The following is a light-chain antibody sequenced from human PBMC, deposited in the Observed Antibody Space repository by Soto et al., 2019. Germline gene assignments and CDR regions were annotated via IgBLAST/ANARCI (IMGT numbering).Light chain of an antibody. CDR3: QSYDGSLGRYV. CDR1: GSNIGAPYD. J-gene: IGLJ2*01. Sequence: QSVLTQPPSLSGAPGQRVTISCTGGGSNIGAPYDVHWYQHLPGTAPKLLIYGSTNRPSGVPGRFSGSKSGTSASLAITGLQDEDEADYYWQSYDGSLGRYVFGDGTKLTVL. CDR2: GST. V-gene: IGLV1-40*01.